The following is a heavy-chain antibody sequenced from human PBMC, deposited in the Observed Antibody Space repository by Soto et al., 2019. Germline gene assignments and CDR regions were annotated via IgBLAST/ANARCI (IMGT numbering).Heavy chain of an antibody. CDR2: IYYSGST. V-gene: IGHV4-31*03. CDR1: GGSISSGGYY. CDR3: ARAGIYSYGYYYYGMDV. D-gene: IGHD5-18*01. J-gene: IGHJ6*02. Sequence: SETLSLTCTVSGGSISSGGYYWSWIRQHPGKGLEWIGYIYYSGSTYYNPSLKSRVTISVDTSKNQFSLKLSSVTAADTAVYYCARAGIYSYGYYYYGMDVWGQGTTVTVSS.